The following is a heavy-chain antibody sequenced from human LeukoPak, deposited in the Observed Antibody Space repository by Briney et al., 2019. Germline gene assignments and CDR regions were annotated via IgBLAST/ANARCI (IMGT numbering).Heavy chain of an antibody. D-gene: IGHD1-26*01. CDR3: ARGGGATLHSDY. CDR1: GYTFTSYD. V-gene: IGHV1-8*01. J-gene: IGHJ4*02. CDR2: INPNSGNT. Sequence: ASVKVSCKASGYTFTSYDINWVRQAPGQGLEWMGWINPNSGNTGYAQEFQGRVTMTRNTSISTAYMELSSLRSEDTAVYYCARGGGATLHSDYWGQGTLVTVSS.